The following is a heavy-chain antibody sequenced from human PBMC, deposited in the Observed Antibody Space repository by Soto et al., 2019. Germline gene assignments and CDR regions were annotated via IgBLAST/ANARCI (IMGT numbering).Heavy chain of an antibody. J-gene: IGHJ4*02. D-gene: IGHD1-7*01. V-gene: IGHV4-4*02. CDR2: IYRTGST. Sequence: SETLSLTCAVSGASFTSNDWWTWVRQPPGRGLEWIGEIYRTGSTNYNPSLKSRVTISLDKSENQFSLKVTSLTAADTAVYYCASRDPGTSVDYWGQGTLVTVYS. CDR3: ASRDPGTSVDY. CDR1: GASFTSNDW.